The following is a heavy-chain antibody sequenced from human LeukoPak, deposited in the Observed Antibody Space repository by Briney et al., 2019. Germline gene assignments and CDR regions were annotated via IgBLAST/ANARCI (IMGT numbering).Heavy chain of an antibody. CDR2: IYPGDSDT. CDR1: GYRFTSYW. J-gene: IGHJ4*02. D-gene: IGHD4-17*01. Sequence: GESLQISCQGSGYRFTSYWIGWVRQLPGKGLEWMGIIYPGDSDTRYSPSFQGQVTISADKSISTAYLQWSSLKASDTAMYYCARDYGDLDTYYFDYWGQGTLVTVSS. CDR3: ARDYGDLDTYYFDY. V-gene: IGHV5-51*01.